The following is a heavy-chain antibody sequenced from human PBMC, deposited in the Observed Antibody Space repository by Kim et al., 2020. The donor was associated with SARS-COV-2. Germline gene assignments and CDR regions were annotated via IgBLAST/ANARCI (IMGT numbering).Heavy chain of an antibody. J-gene: IGHJ4*02. CDR1: GGSISSSNW. D-gene: IGHD1-7*01. CDR2: IYHSGST. Sequence: SETLSLTCAVSGGSISSSNWWSWVRQPPGKGLEWIGEIYHSGSTNYNPSLKSRVTISVDKSKNQFSLKLSSVTAADTAVYYCAMLVPGSMGPGTPNIIDYWGQGTLVTVSS. CDR3: AMLVPGSMGPGTPNIIDY. V-gene: IGHV4-4*02.